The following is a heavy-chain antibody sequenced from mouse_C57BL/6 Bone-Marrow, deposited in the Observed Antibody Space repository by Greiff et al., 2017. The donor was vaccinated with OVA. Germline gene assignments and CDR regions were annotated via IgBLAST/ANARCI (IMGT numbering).Heavy chain of an antibody. CDR3: ASPLTGRGD. V-gene: IGHV1-82*01. CDR2: IYPGDGDT. D-gene: IGHD4-1*01. CDR1: GYAFRSSW. J-gene: IGHJ1*03. Sequence: QVQLQQSGPELVKPGASVKISCKASGYAFRSSWMNWVKQRPGKGLEWIGRIYPGDGDTTYNGKFKGQATLSADKSSSTAYMQLSSRTSEDSAVYYCASPLTGRGDWGTGTTVTVSA.